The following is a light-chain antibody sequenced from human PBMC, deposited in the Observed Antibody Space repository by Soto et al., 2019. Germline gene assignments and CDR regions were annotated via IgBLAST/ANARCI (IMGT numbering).Light chain of an antibody. CDR2: SNN. J-gene: IGLJ1*01. CDR1: RSNIGSNP. CDR3: AAWDDSLYGRV. V-gene: IGLV1-44*01. Sequence: QSVLTQPPSASGTPGQRVTISCSGSRSNIGSNPVNWYQQLPGTAPKLLIDSNNQRPSGVPDRFSGSRSGTSASLAISGLQSEYEADYYCAAWDDSLYGRVFGTGTKVPVL.